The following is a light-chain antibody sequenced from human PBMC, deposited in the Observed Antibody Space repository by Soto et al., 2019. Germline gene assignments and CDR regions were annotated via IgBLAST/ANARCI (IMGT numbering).Light chain of an antibody. V-gene: IGLV2-8*01. CDR1: SSDVGGYNY. Sequence: QSVLTQPPSASGSPGQSVTISCAGTSSDVGGYNYVSWYQQYPGKVPKLMIYEVSEQPSGVPDRFSGSKSGNTAFLTVSGLQAEDEADYYCLSYADTAYVFGTGTKLTVL. J-gene: IGLJ1*01. CDR2: EVS. CDR3: LSYADTAYV.